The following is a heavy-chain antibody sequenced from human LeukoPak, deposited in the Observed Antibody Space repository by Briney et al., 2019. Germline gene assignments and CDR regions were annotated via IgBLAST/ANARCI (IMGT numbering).Heavy chain of an antibody. CDR2: IIPLFGTA. Sequence: ASVKVSCKASGGIFSRYAISWVRQAPGQGLEWMGGIIPLFGTANYAQRFQGRVTITADESTRTAYMELSSLRSEDTAIYYCAREWDFDSSGFYYYYWGQGTLVTVSP. D-gene: IGHD3-22*01. CDR1: GGIFSRYA. CDR3: AREWDFDSSGFYYYY. J-gene: IGHJ4*02. V-gene: IGHV1-69*13.